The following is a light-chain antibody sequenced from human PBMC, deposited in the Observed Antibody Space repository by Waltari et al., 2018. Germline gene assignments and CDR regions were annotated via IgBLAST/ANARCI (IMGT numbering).Light chain of an antibody. CDR1: QSISHW. Sequence: DIQMTQSPSTLSASVGDRVTITCRASQSISHWLACYQQKPGKAPKLIISKASSLEKEVPSRFSGSGSGTEFTLTITNLQPDDFATFYCQRYDDYPPTFGGGTKVEIK. V-gene: IGKV1-5*03. CDR2: KAS. J-gene: IGKJ4*01. CDR3: QRYDDYPPT.